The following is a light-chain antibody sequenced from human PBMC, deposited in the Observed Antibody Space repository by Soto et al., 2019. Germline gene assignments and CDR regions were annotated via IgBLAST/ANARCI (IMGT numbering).Light chain of an antibody. J-gene: IGLJ1*01. Sequence: QSALTQPASVSGSPGQSINISCTGTSSDVGGYNLVSWNQHHPGKAPKVMIYEGSDRPSWVSNRVSGSNSANTASLTISGLQAEDKADYDCYSYAGSSTYVFGSGTKVTV. CDR1: SSDVGGYNL. CDR2: EGS. V-gene: IGLV2-23*01. CDR3: YSYAGSSTYV.